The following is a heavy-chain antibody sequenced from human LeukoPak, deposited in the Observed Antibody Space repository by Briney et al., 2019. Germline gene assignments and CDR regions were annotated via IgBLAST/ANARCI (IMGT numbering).Heavy chain of an antibody. D-gene: IGHD3-22*01. Sequence: NASETLSLTCTVPGGSTSSYYWSWIRQPPGKGLEWIGYIYYSGSTNYNPSLKSRVTISVDTSKNQFSLKLSSVTAADTAVYYCARGHGAATTYYYDSSGYYINDAFDIWGQGTMVTVSS. CDR1: GGSTSSYY. V-gene: IGHV4-59*01. J-gene: IGHJ3*02. CDR3: ARGHGAATTYYYDSSGYYINDAFDI. CDR2: IYYSGST.